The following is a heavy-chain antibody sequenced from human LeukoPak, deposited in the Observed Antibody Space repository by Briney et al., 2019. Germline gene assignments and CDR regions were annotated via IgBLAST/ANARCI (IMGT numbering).Heavy chain of an antibody. V-gene: IGHV3-23*01. Sequence: GGSLRLSCAASGFTFSKNAMSWVRQAPGKGLEWVSTISDNGVNTIYADSVKGRVTISRDNSKNTLHLQMNSLTADDTAIYYCAKDILDYWGQGTLVTVSS. CDR3: AKDILDY. CDR1: GFTFSKNA. J-gene: IGHJ4*02. CDR2: ISDNGVNT.